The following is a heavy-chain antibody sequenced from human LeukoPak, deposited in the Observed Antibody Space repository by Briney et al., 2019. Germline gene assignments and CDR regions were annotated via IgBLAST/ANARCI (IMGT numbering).Heavy chain of an antibody. D-gene: IGHD6-13*01. CDR3: ARVAYVQLDYYYYGMDV. CDR1: GGTFSSYA. CDR2: IIPIFGTA. V-gene: IGHV1-69*13. J-gene: IGHJ6*02. Sequence: ASVKVSCKASGGTFSSYAISWVRQAPGQGLEWMGGIIPIFGTANYAQKFRGRVTITADESTSTAYMELSSLRSEDTAVYYCARVAYVQLDYYYYGMDVWGQGTTVTVSS.